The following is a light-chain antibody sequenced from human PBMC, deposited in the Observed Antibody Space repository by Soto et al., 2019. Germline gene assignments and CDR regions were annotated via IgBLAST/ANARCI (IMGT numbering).Light chain of an antibody. V-gene: IGKV1-39*01. CDR3: HQRKSWPRT. CDR2: AAS. J-gene: IGKJ1*01. CDR1: QSISSY. Sequence: DIQMTQSPSSLSASLGDRVTITCRASQSISSYLNWYQQKPGKAPKLLIYAASSLQSGVPSRFSGSGSGTDFTLTISSLQSEDFALYYCHQRKSWPRTFGQGTKVDIK.